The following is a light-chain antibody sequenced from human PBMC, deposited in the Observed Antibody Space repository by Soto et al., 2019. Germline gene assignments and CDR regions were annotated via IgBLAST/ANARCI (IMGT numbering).Light chain of an antibody. CDR1: NSNIGSNF. J-gene: IGLJ2*01. CDR3: SSYTSSSTLV. Sequence: QSVLTQPPSASGTPGQRVTISCSGSNSNIGSNFVHWYQQVPGTAPKLMIYEVSNRPSGVSNRFSGSKSGNTASLTISGLQAEDEADYYCSSYTSSSTLVFGGGTQLTVL. V-gene: IGLV2-14*01. CDR2: EVS.